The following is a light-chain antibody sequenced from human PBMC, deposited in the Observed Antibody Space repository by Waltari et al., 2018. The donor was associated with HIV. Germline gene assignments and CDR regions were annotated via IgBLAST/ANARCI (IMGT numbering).Light chain of an antibody. V-gene: IGLV1-44*01. CDR1: SSTIGSNT. J-gene: IGLJ2*01. Sequence: QSVLTQPPSASGTPGQRVTISCSGSSSTIGSNTVTWYQQLPGTAPKPLIYSNNQRPSGVPDRFSGSKSGTSASLAISGLQSEDEADYYCAAWDDSLNGPGVVFGGGTKLTVL. CDR3: AAWDDSLNGPGVV. CDR2: SNN.